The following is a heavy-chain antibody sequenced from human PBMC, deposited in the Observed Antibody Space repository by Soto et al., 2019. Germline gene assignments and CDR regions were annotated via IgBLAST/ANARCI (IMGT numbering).Heavy chain of an antibody. CDR2: IWYDGSKK. CDR3: ARGSEGNAFDI. Sequence: GGSLRLSCAASGFTFSSYGMHWVRQAPGKGLEWVALIWYDGSKKYYADSVKGRFTISRDYSKNTLYLQMNSLRADDRAVYYCARGSEGNAFDIWGQGTMVTVSS. CDR1: GFTFSSYG. V-gene: IGHV3-33*01. D-gene: IGHD3-10*01. J-gene: IGHJ3*02.